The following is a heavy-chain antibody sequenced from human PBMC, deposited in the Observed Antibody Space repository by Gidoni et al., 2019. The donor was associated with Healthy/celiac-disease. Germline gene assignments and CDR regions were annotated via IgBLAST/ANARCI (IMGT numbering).Heavy chain of an antibody. Sequence: EVQLVESGGGVVRPGGSLSLSCAASGFTFDVYGMSWVRQAPGKGLEWVSGINGNGGSTGYADSVKGRFTISRDNAKNSLYLQMNSLRAEDTALYHCARRRDVLVVAADWYFDLWGRGTLVTVSS. CDR1: GFTFDVYG. J-gene: IGHJ2*01. V-gene: IGHV3-20*01. CDR3: ARRRDVLVVAADWYFDL. CDR2: INGNGGST. D-gene: IGHD2-15*01.